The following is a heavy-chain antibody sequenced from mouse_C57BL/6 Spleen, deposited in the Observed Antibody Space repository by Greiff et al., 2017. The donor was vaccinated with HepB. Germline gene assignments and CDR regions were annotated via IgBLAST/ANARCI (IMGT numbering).Heavy chain of an antibody. CDR3: ARYYGSSPWYFEV. V-gene: IGHV1-64*01. CDR2: IHPNSGST. Sequence: QVQLQQSGAELVKPGASVKLSCKASGYTFTSYWMHWVKQRPGQGLEWIGMIHPNSGSTNYNEKFKSKATLTVDKSSSTAYMQLSSLTSEDSAVYYCARYYGSSPWYFEVWGTGTTVTVSS. CDR1: GYTFTSYW. J-gene: IGHJ1*03. D-gene: IGHD1-1*01.